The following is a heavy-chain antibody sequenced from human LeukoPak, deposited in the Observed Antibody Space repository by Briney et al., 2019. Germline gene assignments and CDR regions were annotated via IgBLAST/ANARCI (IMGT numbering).Heavy chain of an antibody. CDR1: GGSFSGYY. V-gene: IGHV4-34*01. CDR3: ARGRPHYDFWSGYYPVFDY. J-gene: IGHJ4*02. D-gene: IGHD3-3*01. CDR2: INHSGST. Sequence: SETPSLTCAVYGGSFSGYYWSWIRQPPGKGLEWIGEINHSGSTNYNPSLKSRVTISVDTSKNQFSLKLSSVTAADTAVYYCARGRPHYDFWSGYYPVFDYWGQGTLVTVSS.